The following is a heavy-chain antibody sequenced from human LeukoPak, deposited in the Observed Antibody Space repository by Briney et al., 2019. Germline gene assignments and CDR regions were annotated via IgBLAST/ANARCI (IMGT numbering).Heavy chain of an antibody. CDR1: GYTFTSYG. CDR2: ISAYNGNT. J-gene: IGHJ3*02. V-gene: IGHV1-18*01. Sequence: GASVKVSCKASGYTFTSYGISWVRQAPGQGLEWMGWISAYNGNTNYAQKLQGRVTMTTDTSTSTAYMELRSLRSDDTAVYYCARGSRPDTIFGVPIRNPDAFDIWGQGTMVTVSS. D-gene: IGHD3-3*01. CDR3: ARGSRPDTIFGVPIRNPDAFDI.